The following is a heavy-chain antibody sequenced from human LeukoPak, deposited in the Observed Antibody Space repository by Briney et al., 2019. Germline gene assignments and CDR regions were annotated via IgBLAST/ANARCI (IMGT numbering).Heavy chain of an antibody. CDR3: ARHYYDSSGYPAGMDV. D-gene: IGHD3-22*01. J-gene: IGHJ6*02. CDR2: MNPNSGNT. V-gene: IGHV1-8*01. Sequence: GASVKVSCKASGYTFTSYDINWVRQATGQGLEWMGWMNPNSGNTGYAQKFQGRVTVTRNTSISTAYMELSSLRSEDTAVYYCARHYYDSSGYPAGMDVWGQGTTVTVSS. CDR1: GYTFTSYD.